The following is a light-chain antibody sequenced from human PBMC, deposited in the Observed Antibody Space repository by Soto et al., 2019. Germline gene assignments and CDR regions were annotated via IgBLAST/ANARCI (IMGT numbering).Light chain of an antibody. CDR2: GAS. CDR1: QSVSTT. CDR3: QLDKDWPTT. J-gene: IGKJ1*01. Sequence: EIVLTKTTSTLSLSPGQRASLSLRASQSVSTTVAWYHQKPGQAPRLLVYGASTRATGIPARFSGSGAGTDFTLTITSLQSEDFGVYFCQLDKDWPTTFGQGAKVDIK. V-gene: IGKV3-15*01.